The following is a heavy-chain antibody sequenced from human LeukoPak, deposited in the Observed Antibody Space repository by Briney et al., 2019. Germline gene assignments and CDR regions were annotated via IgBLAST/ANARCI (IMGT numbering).Heavy chain of an antibody. Sequence: SETLSLTCAVYGASFSGYYSSWIRQTPGKGLEWIGEINHSGSTNYNPSLKSRVTISVDTSKNQFSLKLSSVTAADTAVYYCARGCSSTSCYSLFDYWGQGTLVTVSS. D-gene: IGHD2-2*01. CDR3: ARGCSSTSCYSLFDY. J-gene: IGHJ4*02. CDR1: GASFSGYY. V-gene: IGHV4-34*01. CDR2: INHSGST.